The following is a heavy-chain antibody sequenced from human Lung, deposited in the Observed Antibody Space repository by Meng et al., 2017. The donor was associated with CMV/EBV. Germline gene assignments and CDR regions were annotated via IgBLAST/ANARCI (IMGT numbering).Heavy chain of an antibody. CDR3: ARGAWNYVGVFDY. CDR2: INHSGST. CDR1: GGSFSGYY. V-gene: IGHV4-34*01. J-gene: IGHJ4*02. Sequence: SXTLSLXCAVYGGSFSGYYWSWIRQPPGKGLEWIGEINHSGSTNYNQSLKSRVTISVDTSKNQFSLKLSSVTAADTAVYYCARGAWNYVGVFDYWGQGTLVTVSS. D-gene: IGHD1-7*01.